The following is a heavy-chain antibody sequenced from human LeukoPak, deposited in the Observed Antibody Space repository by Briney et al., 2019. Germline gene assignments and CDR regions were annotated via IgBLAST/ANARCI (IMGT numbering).Heavy chain of an antibody. D-gene: IGHD1-26*01. J-gene: IGHJ4*02. CDR2: IYTSGST. CDR3: ARLGGATSPMLY. Sequence: KPSETLSLTCTVSGGSISSYYWSWIRQPPGKGLEWMGYIYTSGSTNYNPSLKSRVTISVDTSKNQFSLKLSSVTAADTAVYYCARLGGATSPMLYWGQGTLVTVSS. V-gene: IGHV4-4*09. CDR1: GGSISSYY.